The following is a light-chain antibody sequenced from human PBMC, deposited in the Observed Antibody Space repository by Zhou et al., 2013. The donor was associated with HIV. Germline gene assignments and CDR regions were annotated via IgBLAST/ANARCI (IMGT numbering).Light chain of an antibody. CDR1: QSVRSY. CDR2: DAS. V-gene: IGKV3-11*01. Sequence: EIVLTQSPATLSLSPGERATLSCTASQSVRSYLAWYQQKPGQAPRLLIFDASNRATGIPARFSGSGSGTDFTLTISRLEPEDFAVYCCQQYVTAPITFGQGTRLEIK. J-gene: IGKJ5*01. CDR3: QQYVTAPIT.